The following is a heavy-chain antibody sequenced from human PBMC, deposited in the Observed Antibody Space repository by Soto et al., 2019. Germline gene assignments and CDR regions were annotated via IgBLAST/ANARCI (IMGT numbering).Heavy chain of an antibody. CDR2: ISTYDGNT. D-gene: IGHD2-15*01. CDR1: GYSFTIYG. V-gene: IGHV1-18*01. CDR3: ARDRGRSCIGGICPFDY. J-gene: IGHJ4*01. Sequence: ASVKVSCKASGYSFTIYGITWVRQAPGQGLEWMGWISTYDGNTNYAQNFQGRVSMARDTSTSTAYMELRSLRSDDTAVYYCARDRGRSCIGGICPFDYWGHGTLVTVSS.